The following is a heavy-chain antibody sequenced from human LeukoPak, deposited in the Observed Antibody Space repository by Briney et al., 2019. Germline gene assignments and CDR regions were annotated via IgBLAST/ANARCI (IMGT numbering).Heavy chain of an antibody. CDR3: ARGDFWSGDYTDAFDV. V-gene: IGHV3-7*04. CDR2: IKPDGSEK. CDR1: GFIFSNYW. Sequence: GGSLRLSCAASGFIFSNYWMSWVRQAPGKGLEWVANIKPDGSEKYCVDSVKGRFSISRDNVRNTLYLQMNSLRVGDTALYYCARGDFWSGDYTDAFDVWGQGTMVTVSS. J-gene: IGHJ3*01. D-gene: IGHD3-3*01.